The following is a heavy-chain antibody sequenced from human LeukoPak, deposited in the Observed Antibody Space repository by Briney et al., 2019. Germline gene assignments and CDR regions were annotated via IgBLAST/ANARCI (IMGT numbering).Heavy chain of an antibody. CDR3: AKDLLYVWGSYRQFDY. D-gene: IGHD3-16*02. CDR2: ISGSSGST. J-gene: IGHJ4*02. V-gene: IGHV3-23*01. Sequence: PGGSLRLSCAASGFTFSSYAMSWVRQAPGKGLEWVSAISGSSGSTNYADTVRGRFTISRDNSKNTLYLQMNSLRAEDTAVYYCAKDLLYVWGSYRQFDYWGQGTLVTVSS. CDR1: GFTFSSYA.